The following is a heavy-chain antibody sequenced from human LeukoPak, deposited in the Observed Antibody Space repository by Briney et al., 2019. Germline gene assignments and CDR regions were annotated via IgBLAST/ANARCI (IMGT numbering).Heavy chain of an antibody. CDR1: GFVVNDYY. Sequence: GGSLRLSCAASGFVVNDYYMTWIRLAPGKGLEWVSYISSRDNLIYYADSVKGRFTIFTDNAKNAVFLQLNRLTVEDTAVYYCAREQWFRWEFWGQGVLVTVSS. D-gene: IGHD3-10*01. CDR3: AREQWFRWEF. CDR2: ISSRDNLI. J-gene: IGHJ4*02. V-gene: IGHV3-11*01.